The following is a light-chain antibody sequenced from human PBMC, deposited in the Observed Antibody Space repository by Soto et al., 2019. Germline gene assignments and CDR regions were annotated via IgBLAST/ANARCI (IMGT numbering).Light chain of an antibody. CDR3: QQSDNLPLT. V-gene: IGKV1-33*01. Sequence: DFQMTQSPSSLSASVGDRVTITCRATQAIKNFLNWYQQKPGRAPKLLISDASTLQRGVPSRFSGCGSVTHFTFVISSLQPEDVGTYYCQQSDNLPLTFGQGTRLDIK. CDR2: DAS. CDR1: QAIKNF. J-gene: IGKJ5*01.